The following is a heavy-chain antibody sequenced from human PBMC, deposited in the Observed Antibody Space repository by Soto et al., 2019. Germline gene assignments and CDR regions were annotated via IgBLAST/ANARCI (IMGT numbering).Heavy chain of an antibody. CDR2: IIPIFGTA. V-gene: IGHV1-69*13. J-gene: IGHJ5*02. D-gene: IGHD2-15*01. Sequence: SVKVSCKASGGTFSSYAISWVRQAPGQGLEWMGGIIPIFGTANYAQKFQGRVTITADESTSTAYMELSSLRSEDTAVYYCARGRLNNCSGGSCYSVPYNWLDPWGQGTLVTVSS. CDR1: GGTFSSYA. CDR3: ARGRLNNCSGGSCYSVPYNWLDP.